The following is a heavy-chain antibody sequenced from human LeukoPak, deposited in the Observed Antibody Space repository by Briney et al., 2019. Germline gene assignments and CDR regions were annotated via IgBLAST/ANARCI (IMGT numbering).Heavy chain of an antibody. J-gene: IGHJ4*02. CDR1: GFTFDDYA. Sequence: SLRLSCAASGFTFDDYAMHWVRQAPGKGLEWVSGISWNSGSIGYADSVKGRFTISRDNAKNSLYLQMNSLRAEDTALYYCAKPHGYNLNYFDYWGQGTLATVSS. CDR2: ISWNSGSI. V-gene: IGHV3-9*01. CDR3: AKPHGYNLNYFDY. D-gene: IGHD5-24*01.